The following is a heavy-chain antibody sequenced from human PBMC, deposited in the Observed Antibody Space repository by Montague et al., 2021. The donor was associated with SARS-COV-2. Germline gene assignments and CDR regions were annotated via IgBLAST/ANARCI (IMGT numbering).Heavy chain of an antibody. D-gene: IGHD3-9*01. V-gene: IGHV4-39*01. Sequence: SETLSLTCTVSGGSISSSSYYWGWIRQPPGKGLEWIGSIYYSGSTYYNPSLKSRVTISVDTSKNQFSLKLSSVTAADTAVYYCARQEGILTGYYKSWFDPWGQGTPGTGSS. CDR1: GGSISSSSYY. CDR2: IYYSGST. CDR3: ARQEGILTGYYKSWFDP. J-gene: IGHJ5*02.